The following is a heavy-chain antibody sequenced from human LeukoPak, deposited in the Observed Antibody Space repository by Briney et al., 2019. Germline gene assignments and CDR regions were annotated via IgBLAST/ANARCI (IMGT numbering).Heavy chain of an antibody. D-gene: IGHD5-12*01. CDR3: ARAGRGYSGYDTPDY. V-gene: IGHV1-3*01. CDR2: INAGNGNT. Sequence: ASVKVSCKGSGYTFTNYAVHWVRQAPGQRLEWMGWINAGNGNTKYSQKLQGRVTITRDTSASTAYMELSSLRSEDTAVYYCARAGRGYSGYDTPDYWGQGTLVTVSS. J-gene: IGHJ4*02. CDR1: GYTFTNYA.